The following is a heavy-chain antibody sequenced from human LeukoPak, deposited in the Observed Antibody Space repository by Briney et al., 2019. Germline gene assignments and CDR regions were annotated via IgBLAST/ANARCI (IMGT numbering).Heavy chain of an antibody. CDR2: IYHSGST. D-gene: IGHD3-22*01. CDR3: ATYYDSSGYRLDY. Sequence: SETLSLTCAVSGGSISSSNWWTWVRQPPGKGLEWIGEIYHSGSTNYNPSLKSRVTLSIDKSKNQFSLSLNSVTAADTAVYYCATYYDSSGYRLDYWGQGTLVTVSS. J-gene: IGHJ4*02. CDR1: GGSISSSNW. V-gene: IGHV4-4*02.